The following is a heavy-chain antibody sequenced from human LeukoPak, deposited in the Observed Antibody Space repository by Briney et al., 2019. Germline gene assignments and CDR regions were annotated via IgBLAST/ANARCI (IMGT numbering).Heavy chain of an antibody. CDR1: GFTFSTYG. CDR3: AKEHGGSSWYEDAFDI. D-gene: IGHD6-13*01. Sequence: GGSLRLSCAASGFTFSTYGMSWVRQAPGKGLEWVSDISGSGGSTYYADSVKGRFTISRENSKNTLYLQMNSLRAEDTAVYCCAKEHGGSSWYEDAFDIWGQGTMVTVSS. J-gene: IGHJ3*02. V-gene: IGHV3-23*01. CDR2: ISGSGGST.